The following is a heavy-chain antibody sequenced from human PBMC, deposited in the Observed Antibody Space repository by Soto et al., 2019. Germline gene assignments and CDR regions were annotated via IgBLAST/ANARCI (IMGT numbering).Heavy chain of an antibody. CDR3: ARDMMPRGGYYGAYDFDY. CDR1: GGTFSSYA. D-gene: IGHD3-3*01. Sequence: QVQLVQSGAEVKKPGSSVKVSCKASGGTFSSYAISWVRQAPGQGLEWMGGIIPIFGTANYAQKFQGRVTITADESTSTAYMELSSLRSEDTAVYYCARDMMPRGGYYGAYDFDYWGQGTLVTVSS. V-gene: IGHV1-69*01. CDR2: IIPIFGTA. J-gene: IGHJ4*02.